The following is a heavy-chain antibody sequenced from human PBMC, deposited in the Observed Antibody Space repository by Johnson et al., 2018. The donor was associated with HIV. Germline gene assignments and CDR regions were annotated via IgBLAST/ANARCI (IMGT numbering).Heavy chain of an antibody. V-gene: IGHV3-30*02. D-gene: IGHD5-18*01. CDR2: IRYDGSNK. Sequence: QVQLVESGGGVVQPGGSLRLSCAASGFTFSSYGMHWVRQAPGKGLEWVAFIRYDGSNKYYADSVKGRFTISRDNSKNTLYLQMNSLRPEDTAVYYCARLPSGYSRDDLDIWGQGTMVTVSS. J-gene: IGHJ3*02. CDR1: GFTFSSYG. CDR3: ARLPSGYSRDDLDI.